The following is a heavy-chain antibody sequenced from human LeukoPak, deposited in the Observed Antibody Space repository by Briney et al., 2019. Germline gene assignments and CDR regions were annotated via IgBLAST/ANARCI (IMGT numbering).Heavy chain of an antibody. V-gene: IGHV4-59*01. J-gene: IGHJ4*02. Sequence: PSETLSLTCTASGGSISSYYWSWIRQPPGKGLEWIGYIYYSGSTNYNPSLKSRVTISVDTSKNQFSLKLSSVTAADTAVYYCARTPSITMVRGVLDYWGQGTLVTVSS. CDR3: ARTPSITMVRGVLDY. CDR1: GGSISSYY. CDR2: IYYSGST. D-gene: IGHD3-10*01.